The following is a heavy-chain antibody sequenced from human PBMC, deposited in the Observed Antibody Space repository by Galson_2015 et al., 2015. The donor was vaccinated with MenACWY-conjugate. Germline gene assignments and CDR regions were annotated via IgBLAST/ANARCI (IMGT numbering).Heavy chain of an antibody. CDR2: TNGSGGTT. Sequence: SLRLSCAASGFTFSSYAMSWVRQAPGKGLEWVSTTNGSGGTTYYADSVKGRCTISRDNSKNTLYLQMNSLRAEDTAVYYCAKEKPNQAELHCYFDDWRRGTMLSVCS. CDR3: AKEKPNQAELHCYFDD. V-gene: IGHV3-23*01. D-gene: IGHD5-24*01. J-gene: IGHJ4*03. CDR1: GFTFSSYA.